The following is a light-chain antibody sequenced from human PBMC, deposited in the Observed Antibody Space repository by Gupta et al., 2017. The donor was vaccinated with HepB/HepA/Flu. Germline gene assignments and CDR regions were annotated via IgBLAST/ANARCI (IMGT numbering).Light chain of an antibody. CDR3: QQTYSAPTT. Sequence: DIQMTQSPSSLSASVGDRVTITCRPSQSISIYLNWYQQKVGKAPKLLMFGGSDLQSGVPSRFSGSRSGTDFTLTISSLQPEDFATYYCQQTYSAPTTFGPGTKLEIK. J-gene: IGKJ2*01. CDR2: GGS. V-gene: IGKV1-39*01. CDR1: QSISIY.